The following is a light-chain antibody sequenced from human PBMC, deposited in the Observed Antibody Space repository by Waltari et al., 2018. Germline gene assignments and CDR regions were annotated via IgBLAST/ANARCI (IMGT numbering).Light chain of an antibody. CDR1: SSNIGRNT. CDR2: IND. Sequence: QSVLTQPPSASGTPGQRVTISCSGSSSNIGRNTVNWYQHFPGTAPKLVIYINDRRPSGVPGRFSGSKSGTSASLAISGRQSDDEAEYSCAVWDDSLSAGLFGGGTKLAVL. V-gene: IGLV1-44*01. CDR3: AVWDDSLSAGL. J-gene: IGLJ3*02.